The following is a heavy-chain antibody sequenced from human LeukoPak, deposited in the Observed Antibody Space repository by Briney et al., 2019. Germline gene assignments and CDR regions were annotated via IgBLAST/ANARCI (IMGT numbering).Heavy chain of an antibody. D-gene: IGHD1-26*01. CDR1: GFTFSSYE. Sequence: PGGPLRLSCAASGFTFSSYEMNWVRQAPGKGLEWVSYISSSGSTIYYADSVKGRFTISRDNAKNSLYLQMNSLRAEDTAVYYCARLGRDDAFDIWAKGQWSPSLQ. CDR2: ISSSGSTI. J-gene: IGHJ3*02. V-gene: IGHV3-48*03. CDR3: ARLGRDDAFDI.